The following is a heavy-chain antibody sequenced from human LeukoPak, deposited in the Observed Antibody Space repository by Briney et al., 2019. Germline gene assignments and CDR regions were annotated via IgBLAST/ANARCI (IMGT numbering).Heavy chain of an antibody. CDR1: GSSISSGYY. CDR3: ARHISPMLIVGAVDY. CDR2: IYHSGST. J-gene: IGHJ4*02. D-gene: IGHD1-26*01. V-gene: IGHV4-38-2*02. Sequence: SETLSLTCTVSGSSISSGYYWGWIRQPPGKGLEWIGNIYHSGSTYYNPSLKSRVTISVDTSKNQFSLKLSSVTAADTAVYYCARHISPMLIVGAVDYWGQGTLVTVSS.